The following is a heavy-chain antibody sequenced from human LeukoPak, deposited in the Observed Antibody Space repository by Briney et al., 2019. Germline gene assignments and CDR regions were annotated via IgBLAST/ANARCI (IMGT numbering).Heavy chain of an antibody. D-gene: IGHD3-22*01. CDR2: ISSSSSTI. J-gene: IGHJ4*02. CDR3: ARDRRSGFDC. V-gene: IGHV3-48*01. CDR1: GFTFSSYS. Sequence: PGGSLRLSCAASGFTFSSYSMNWVRQAPGKGLEWVSYISSSSSTIYYADSVKGRFTISRDNAKNSLYLQMNSLRAEDTAVYYCARDRRSGFDCWGQRTLVTVSS.